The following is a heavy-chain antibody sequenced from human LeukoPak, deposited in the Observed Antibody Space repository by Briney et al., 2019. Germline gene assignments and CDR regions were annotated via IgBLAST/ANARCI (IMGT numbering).Heavy chain of an antibody. CDR1: GFIFSNYA. CDR2: IRYDGRKE. D-gene: IGHD3-16*02. J-gene: IGHJ4*02. V-gene: IGHV3-30*02. Sequence: GGSLRLSCAASGFIFSNYAMHWVRQAPGKGLEWVAFIRYDGRKEYYADSVKGRFTISRDNSKNTLYLQMNSLRAEDTAVYYCARGSLYVWGSYPLRDWGQGTLVTVSS. CDR3: ARGSLYVWGSYPLRD.